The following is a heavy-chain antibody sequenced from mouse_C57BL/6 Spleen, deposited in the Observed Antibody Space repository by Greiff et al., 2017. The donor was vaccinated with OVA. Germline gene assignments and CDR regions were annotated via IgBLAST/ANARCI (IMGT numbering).Heavy chain of an antibody. CDR2: IYPRSGNT. D-gene: IGHD1-1*01. CDR1: GYTFTSYG. J-gene: IGHJ2*01. V-gene: IGHV1-81*01. CDR3: ARTTTVVEGDFDY. Sequence: VKLMESGAELARPGASVKLSCKASGYTFTSYGISWVKQRTGQGLEWIGEIYPRSGNTYYNEKFKGKATLTADKSSSTAYMELRSLTSEDSAVYFCARTTTVVEGDFDYWGQGITLTVSS.